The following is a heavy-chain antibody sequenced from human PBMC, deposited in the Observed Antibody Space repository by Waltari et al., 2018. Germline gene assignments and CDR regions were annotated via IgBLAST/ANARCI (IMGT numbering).Heavy chain of an antibody. Sequence: VHLVQSGAEVRKPGASVTVSCRASGYTFTSYDINWVRQATGQGLEWVSSISSSSSYIYYADSVKGRFTISRDNAKNSLYLQMNSLRAEDTAVYYCARAKSGYNYYFDYWGQGTLVTVSS. CDR2: ISSSSSYI. V-gene: IGHV3-21*01. CDR1: GYTFTSYD. J-gene: IGHJ4*02. D-gene: IGHD5-12*01. CDR3: ARAKSGYNYYFDY.